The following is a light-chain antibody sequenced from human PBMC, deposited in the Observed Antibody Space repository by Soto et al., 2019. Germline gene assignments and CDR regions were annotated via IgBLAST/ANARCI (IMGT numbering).Light chain of an antibody. Sequence: DIQMTQSPSTLSASVGDRVTITCRASQSISSWLAWYQQKPGTAPKLLIYMASTLESGVPSRFSGSGSGTDFTLTISSLQPDDFATYYCQQYNSYPWTFGQGTKVEIK. J-gene: IGKJ1*01. CDR2: MAS. V-gene: IGKV1-5*03. CDR3: QQYNSYPWT. CDR1: QSISSW.